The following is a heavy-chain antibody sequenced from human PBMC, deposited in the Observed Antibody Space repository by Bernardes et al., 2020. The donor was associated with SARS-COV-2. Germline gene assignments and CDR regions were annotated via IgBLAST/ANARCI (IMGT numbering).Heavy chain of an antibody. V-gene: IGHV3-33*01. J-gene: IGHJ4*02. CDR3: ARGVGYQLLSYFDY. CDR1: GFTFSSYG. D-gene: IGHD2-2*01. Sequence: GGSLRLSCAASGFTFSSYGMHWVRQAPGKGLEWVAVIWYDGSNKYYADSVKGRFTISRDNSKNTLYLQMNSLRAEDTAVYYCARGVGYQLLSYFDYWGQGTLVTVSS. CDR2: IWYDGSNK.